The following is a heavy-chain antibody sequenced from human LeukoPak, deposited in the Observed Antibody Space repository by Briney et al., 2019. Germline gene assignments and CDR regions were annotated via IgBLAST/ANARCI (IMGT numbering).Heavy chain of an antibody. V-gene: IGHV4-61*02. D-gene: IGHD6-13*01. CDR1: GASMTSGTYY. J-gene: IGHJ4*02. CDR3: ARGRGTSWYFWDY. CDR2: IYTSGSI. Sequence: PSQTLSLTCTVSGASMTSGTYYWSWIRQPAGKGLEWIGRIYTSGSINYNPSLKSRVTISVDTSKNQFSLKLRFVTAADTAMYYCARGRGTSWYFWDYWGQGTLVTVSS.